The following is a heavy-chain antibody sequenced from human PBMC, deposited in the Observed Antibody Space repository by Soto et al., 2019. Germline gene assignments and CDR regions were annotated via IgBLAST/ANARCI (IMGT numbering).Heavy chain of an antibody. CDR1: GLAFSTYW. D-gene: IGHD4-4*01. CDR3: ATIGDVTFHY. J-gene: IGHJ4*02. V-gene: IGHV3-7*02. CDR2: TKPDETET. Sequence: XXSLRLSCTTSGLAFSTYWMSWVRQAPGKGLEWVGNTKPDETETYYAGSVEGRFTISRDNAKSSLYLQMDSLRVEDTAVYYCATIGDVTFHYWGQGTPVTVSS.